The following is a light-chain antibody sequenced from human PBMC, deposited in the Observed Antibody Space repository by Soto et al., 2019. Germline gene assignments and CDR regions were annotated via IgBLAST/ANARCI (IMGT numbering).Light chain of an antibody. J-gene: IGLJ2*01. CDR2: EGS. Sequence: QSALTQPASMSGSPGQSITISCTGTSSDVGSYNLVSWYQQHPGKAPKLMIYEGSKRPSGVSNRFSGSKSGNTASLTISGLQAEDEADYYCCSYAGSSTFTFGGGTKLPS. CDR3: CSYAGSSTFT. CDR1: SSDVGSYNL. V-gene: IGLV2-23*03.